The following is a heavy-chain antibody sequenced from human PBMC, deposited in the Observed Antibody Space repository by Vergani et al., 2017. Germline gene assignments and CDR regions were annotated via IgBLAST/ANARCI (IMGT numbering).Heavy chain of an antibody. J-gene: IGHJ3*02. Sequence: QVTLKESGPALVKPTQTLTLTCTLSGFSVNSHPMRVIWIRQPPGKALEWLARIDWDNDKFYDRSLKTKLTIPKDTANNQVVLRMTNMDPVDTAMYYCAQITSKNTINREAFNIWGQGKM. D-gene: IGHD2-2*01. CDR1: GFSVNSHPMR. CDR3: AQITSKNTINREAFNI. CDR2: IDWDNDK. V-gene: IGHV2-70*04.